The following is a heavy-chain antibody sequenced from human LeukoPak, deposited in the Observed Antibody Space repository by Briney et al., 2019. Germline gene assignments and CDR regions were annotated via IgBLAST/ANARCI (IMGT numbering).Heavy chain of an antibody. D-gene: IGHD2-21*01. CDR3: AREGHSGDYFDY. CDR2: IKRDGGEK. V-gene: IGHV3-7*05. CDR1: GFTFSSYW. Sequence: PGGALRLSCVVSGFTFSSYWMSWVRQAPGKGLEWVANIKRDGGEKYYADSVKGRFTISRDNAKKSLYLQMNSLRAEDTAVYYCAREGHSGDYFDYWGQGTLVT. J-gene: IGHJ4*02.